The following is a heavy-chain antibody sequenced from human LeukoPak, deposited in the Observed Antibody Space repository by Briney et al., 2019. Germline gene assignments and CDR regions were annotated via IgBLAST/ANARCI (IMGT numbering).Heavy chain of an antibody. CDR3: TTDRYYINSSGYSAFDI. CDR2: IKNKAGGGSTDYTA. D-gene: IGHD3-22*01. V-gene: IGHV3-15*01. Sequence: RTGGSLRLSCAASGFTLSNPWMNWVRQAPGKGLEWVGRIKNKAGGGSTDYTADYAAPVKGRFTISRDDSKNTLFLQMNSLKTEDAAVYYCTTDRYYINSSGYSAFDIWGQGTTVTVSS. J-gene: IGHJ3*02. CDR1: GFTLSNPW.